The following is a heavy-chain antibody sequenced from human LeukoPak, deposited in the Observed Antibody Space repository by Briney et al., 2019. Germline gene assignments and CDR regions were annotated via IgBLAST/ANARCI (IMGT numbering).Heavy chain of an antibody. CDR3: ATYRQVLLPFES. CDR1: GFTFSNHG. J-gene: IGHJ4*02. V-gene: IGHV3-23*01. Sequence: GGSLRLSCAASGFTFSNHGMNWVRQAPGKGLEWVSSIFPSGGEIHYADSVRGRFTIYRDNSKSILSLQMNSLRAEDTAIYYCATYRQVLLPFESWGQGTLVTVSS. D-gene: IGHD5-18*01. CDR2: IFPSGGEI.